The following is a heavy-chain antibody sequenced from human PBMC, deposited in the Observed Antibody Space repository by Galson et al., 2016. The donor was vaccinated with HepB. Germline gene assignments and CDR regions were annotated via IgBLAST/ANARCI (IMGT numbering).Heavy chain of an antibody. J-gene: IGHJ4*02. CDR3: AKDEASCGGGGCHSEGYFDS. D-gene: IGHD2-15*01. Sequence: SLRLSCAASGFNFGGYAMSWVRQAPGKGLEWVSACGPGGTTYYAASVKGRFRISRDNSRNTVYLEMNSLRTEDTAVYYCAKDEASCGGGGCHSEGYFDSWGQGSLVTVSS. CDR1: GFNFGGYA. CDR2: CGPGGTT. V-gene: IGHV3-23*01.